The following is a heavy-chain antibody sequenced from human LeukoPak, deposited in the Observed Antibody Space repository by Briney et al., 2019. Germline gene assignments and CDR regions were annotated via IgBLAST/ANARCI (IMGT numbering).Heavy chain of an antibody. CDR2: IYHSGST. Sequence: SETLSLTCAVSGYSISSGYYWGWIRQPPGKGLEWIGNIYHSGSTYYNPSLKSRVTISVDTSKNQFSLKLSSVTAADTAVYYCARLVGNIVVVPAAPFFDYWGQGTLVTVSS. J-gene: IGHJ4*02. D-gene: IGHD2-2*01. CDR3: ARLVGNIVVVPAAPFFDY. CDR1: GYSISSGYY. V-gene: IGHV4-38-2*01.